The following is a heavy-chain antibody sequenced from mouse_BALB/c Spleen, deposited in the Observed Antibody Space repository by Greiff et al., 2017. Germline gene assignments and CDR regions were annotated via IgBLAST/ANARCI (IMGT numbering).Heavy chain of an antibody. CDR2: INPSTGYT. CDR3: ARWEYEGYFDV. D-gene: IGHD2-14*01. J-gene: IGHJ1*01. V-gene: IGHV1-7*01. Sequence: QVQLQQSGAELAKPGASVKMSCKASGYTFTSYWMHWVKQRPGQGLEWIGYINPSTGYTEYNQKFKDKATLTADKSSSTAYMQLSSLTSEDSAVYYCARWEYEGYFDVWGAGTTVTVSS. CDR1: GYTFTSYW.